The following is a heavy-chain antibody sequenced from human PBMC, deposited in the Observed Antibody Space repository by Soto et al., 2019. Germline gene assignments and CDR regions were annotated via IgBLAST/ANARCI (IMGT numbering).Heavy chain of an antibody. CDR3: ARERGSYYDFWSGYHSRWFDP. V-gene: IGHV3-11*01. Sequence: QVQLAESGGGLVKPGGPLRLSCAASGFTFSDYYMSWIRQAPGKGLEWVSYISSSGSTIYYADSVKGRFTISRDNAKNSLYLQMNSLRAEDTAVYYCARERGSYYDFWSGYHSRWFDPWGQGTLVTVSS. CDR2: ISSSGSTI. J-gene: IGHJ5*02. CDR1: GFTFSDYY. D-gene: IGHD3-3*01.